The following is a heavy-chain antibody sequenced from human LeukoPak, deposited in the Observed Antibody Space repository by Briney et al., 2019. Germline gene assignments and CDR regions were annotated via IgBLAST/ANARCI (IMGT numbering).Heavy chain of an antibody. Sequence: SQTLSLTCTVSGGSISSGSYYWSWIRQPPGKGLEWIGYIYYSGSTNYNPSLKSRVTISVETSKNQFSLKLSSVTAADTAVYYCARGRSAGSYLGYFDYWGQGTLVTVSS. CDR2: IYYSGST. CDR1: GGSISSGSYY. CDR3: ARGRSAGSYLGYFDY. J-gene: IGHJ4*02. D-gene: IGHD1-26*01. V-gene: IGHV4-61*01.